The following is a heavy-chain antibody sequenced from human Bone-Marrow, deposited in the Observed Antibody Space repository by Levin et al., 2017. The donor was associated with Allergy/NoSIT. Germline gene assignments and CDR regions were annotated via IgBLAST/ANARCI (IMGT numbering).Heavy chain of an antibody. J-gene: IGHJ3*02. CDR2: IKEDGSEK. D-gene: IGHD4-11*01. Sequence: AGGSLRLSCAASGFPFSDFWMSWVRQAPGKGLEWVANIKEDGSEKYYVDSVKGRFTISRDNAKNSLYLQMNSLRAEDTAVYYCATVTVYDAFDIWGQGTMVIVSS. CDR3: ATVTVYDAFDI. V-gene: IGHV3-7*01. CDR1: GFPFSDFW.